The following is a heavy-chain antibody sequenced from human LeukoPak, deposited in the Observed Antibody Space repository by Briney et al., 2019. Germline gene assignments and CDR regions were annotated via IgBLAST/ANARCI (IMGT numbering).Heavy chain of an antibody. V-gene: IGHV4-59*01. CDR2: MSYTGIS. CDR3: SRGDPVMGDP. J-gene: IGHJ5*02. CDR1: GGSSNNEY. Sequence: SETLSLTCSVSGGSSNNEYWSWIRQSPGKGLEWIGFMSYTGISSYNPSLRSRVTISIDTSVNQFPLKLDSVTAADTAVYYCSRGDPVMGDPWGQGTLVTVSS. D-gene: IGHD1-26*01.